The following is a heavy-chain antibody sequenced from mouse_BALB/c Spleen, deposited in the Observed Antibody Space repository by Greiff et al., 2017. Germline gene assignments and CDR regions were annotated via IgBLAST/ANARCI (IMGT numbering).Heavy chain of an antibody. CDR1: GFTFTDYY. V-gene: IGHV7-3*02. Sequence: EVMLVESGGGLVQPGGSLRLSCATSGFTFTDYYMSWVRQPPGKALEWLGFIRNKANGYTTEYSASVKGRFTISRDNSQSILYLQMNTLRAEDSATYYCARDLWPYYAMDYWGQGTSVTVSS. CDR3: ARDLWPYYAMDY. J-gene: IGHJ4*01. D-gene: IGHD1-1*02. CDR2: IRNKANGYTT.